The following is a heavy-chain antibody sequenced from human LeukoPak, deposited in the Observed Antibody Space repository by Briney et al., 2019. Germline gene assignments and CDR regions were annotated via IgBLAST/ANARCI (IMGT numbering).Heavy chain of an antibody. D-gene: IGHD2-15*01. V-gene: IGHV1-18*01. Sequence: GASVKVSCKASGYTSISYGISWLRQAPGQGLEWMGWISAYNGNTNYAQKLQGRVTITTDTSTSTAYMELRSLRSDDTAVYYCARKPDATAEYFQHWGQGTLVTVSS. CDR2: ISAYNGNT. J-gene: IGHJ1*01. CDR1: GYTSISYG. CDR3: ARKPDATAEYFQH.